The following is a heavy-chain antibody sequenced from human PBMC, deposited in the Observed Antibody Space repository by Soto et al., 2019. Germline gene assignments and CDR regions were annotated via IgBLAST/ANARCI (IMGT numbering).Heavy chain of an antibody. Sequence: QVQLVESGGGVVQPGRSLRLSCAASGFTFSSDAMHWVRQAPGKGLEWVAVISYDGSNKYYADSVKGRFTISRDNSKNTLYLQMNSLRAEDTAVYYCARDRYYDSSGYSCFFDYWGQGTLVTVSS. CDR2: ISYDGSNK. V-gene: IGHV3-30-3*01. D-gene: IGHD3-22*01. CDR1: GFTFSSDA. J-gene: IGHJ4*02. CDR3: ARDRYYDSSGYSCFFDY.